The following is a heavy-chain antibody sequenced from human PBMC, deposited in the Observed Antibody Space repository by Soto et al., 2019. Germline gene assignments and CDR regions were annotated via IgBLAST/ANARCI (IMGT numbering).Heavy chain of an antibody. Sequence: EVQLVESGGGLVQPGGSLRLSCAASGFTFSNYWMSWVRKAPGKGLEWVANIKQDGSEKYYVYSVKGRFTISRDNAKNSLYLQMNSLRAEDTAVYYCARKNRIVVVPAAKNDAFDIWGQGTMVTVSS. CDR2: IKQDGSEK. CDR1: GFTFSNYW. CDR3: ARKNRIVVVPAAKNDAFDI. D-gene: IGHD2-2*01. J-gene: IGHJ3*02. V-gene: IGHV3-7*01.